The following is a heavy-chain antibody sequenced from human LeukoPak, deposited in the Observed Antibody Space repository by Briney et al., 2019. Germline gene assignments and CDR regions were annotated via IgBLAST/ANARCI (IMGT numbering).Heavy chain of an antibody. J-gene: IGHJ6*03. CDR1: GGSISSYY. CDR2: IYYSGST. CDR3: AGSVEYSSSWEYYYYYMDV. D-gene: IGHD6-13*01. V-gene: IGHV4-59*01. Sequence: PSETLSLTCTVSGGSISSYYWSWIRQPPGKGLEWIGYIYYSGSTNYNPSLKSRVTISVDTSKNQFSLKLSSVTAADTAVYYCAGSVEYSSSWEYYYYYMDVWGKGTTVTISS.